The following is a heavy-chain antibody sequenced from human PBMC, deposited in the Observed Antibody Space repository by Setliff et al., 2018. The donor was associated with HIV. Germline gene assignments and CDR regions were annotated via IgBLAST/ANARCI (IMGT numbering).Heavy chain of an antibody. Sequence: PSETLSLTCTVSGGSIKSSSDYWGWIRQPPGKGLEWIGTIYYSGSTYYNPSLKSRVTIPVDASKNQISVKFSSVTASDTAIYYCGRHRPFTAFDVWGQGTMVTVSS. CDR2: IYYSGST. J-gene: IGHJ3*01. CDR3: GRHRPFTAFDV. CDR1: GGSIKSSSDY. V-gene: IGHV4-39*01.